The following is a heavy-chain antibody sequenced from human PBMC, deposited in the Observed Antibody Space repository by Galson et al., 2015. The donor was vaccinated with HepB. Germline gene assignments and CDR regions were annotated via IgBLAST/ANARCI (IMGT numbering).Heavy chain of an antibody. V-gene: IGHV3-11*01. CDR1: GFVFSDEY. J-gene: IGHJ6*03. Sequence: SLRLSCAGSGFVFSDEYMSWIRQAPGKGPEWISDISSSGSTIYYADSVKGRFTISRDNAKKSLYLQMDSLRAEDTAVYYCARALYESSGYFDLANGYCMDVWGQGTTVTVSS. CDR2: ISSSGSTI. D-gene: IGHD3-22*01. CDR3: ARALYESSGYFDLANGYCMDV.